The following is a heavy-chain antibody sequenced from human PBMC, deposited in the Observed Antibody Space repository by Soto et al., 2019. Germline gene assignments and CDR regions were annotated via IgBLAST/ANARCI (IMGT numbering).Heavy chain of an antibody. Sequence: EVQLLESGGGLVQPGGSVTLLCTVSGFLLNHCAVLGVPRSPGGALEWVSAISGGGVTTSYADSVKGRFTVSRDGSKNTLYLQMSSLRAEDTALYYCAKGRGGSGSLTPRVDFWGQGTLVTVSS. V-gene: IGHV3-23*01. D-gene: IGHD3-10*01. CDR1: GFLLNHCA. J-gene: IGHJ4*02. CDR3: AKGRGGSGSLTPRVDF. CDR2: ISGGGVTT.